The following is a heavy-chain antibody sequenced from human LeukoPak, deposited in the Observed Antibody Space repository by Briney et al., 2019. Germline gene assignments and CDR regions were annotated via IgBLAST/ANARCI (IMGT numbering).Heavy chain of an antibody. CDR2: ISSSSSYI. V-gene: IGHV3-21*01. J-gene: IGHJ4*02. CDR1: GFTFSSYS. D-gene: IGHD3-22*01. Sequence: GGSLRLSCAASGFTFSSYSMNWVRQAPGKGLEWVSSISSSSSYIYYAASVKGRFTISRDNAKNSLYLQMNSLRAEDTAVYYCATSGDYYDSSGYLDYWGQGTLVTVSS. CDR3: ATSGDYYDSSGYLDY.